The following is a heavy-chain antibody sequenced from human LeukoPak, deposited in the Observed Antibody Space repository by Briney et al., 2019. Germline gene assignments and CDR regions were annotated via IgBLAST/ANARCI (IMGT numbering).Heavy chain of an antibody. D-gene: IGHD2-2*01. J-gene: IGHJ2*01. CDR3: ATSRAEL. Sequence: SETLSLTCTVSGGSISSYYWSWIRQPAGKGLEWVGRIYNSGSTNYNPSLKSRVTISLDTSKNQFSLKLSSVTAADTAVYYCATSRAELWGRGTLVTVSS. CDR2: IYNSGST. V-gene: IGHV4-4*07. CDR1: GGSISSYY.